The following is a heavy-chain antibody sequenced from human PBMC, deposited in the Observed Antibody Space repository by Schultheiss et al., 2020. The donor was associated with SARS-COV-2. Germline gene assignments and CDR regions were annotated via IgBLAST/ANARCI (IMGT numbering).Heavy chain of an antibody. CDR2: IYHSGST. J-gene: IGHJ5*02. Sequence: SETLSLTCTVSGGSISSGGYYWSWIRQPPGKGLEWIGSIYHSGSTNYNPSLKSRVTISVDTSKNQFSLKLSSVTAADTAVYYCARAYAGIVVPAPGFDPWGQGTLVTVSS. V-gene: IGHV4-61*08. CDR1: GGSISSGGYY. D-gene: IGHD2-2*01. CDR3: ARAYAGIVVPAPGFDP.